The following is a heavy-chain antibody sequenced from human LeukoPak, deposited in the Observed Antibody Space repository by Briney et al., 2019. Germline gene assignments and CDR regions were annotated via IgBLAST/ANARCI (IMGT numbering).Heavy chain of an antibody. V-gene: IGHV3-33*01. D-gene: IGHD3-22*01. CDR3: ARDPTGYYDSSGYYFDY. J-gene: IGHJ4*02. Sequence: GGSLRLSCAASGFTFSSYGMHWVRQAPGKGLEWVAVIWYDGGNKYYADSVKGRFTISRDNSKNTLYLQMNSLRAEDTAVYYCARDPTGYYDSSGYYFDYWGQGTLVTVSS. CDR1: GFTFSSYG. CDR2: IWYDGGNK.